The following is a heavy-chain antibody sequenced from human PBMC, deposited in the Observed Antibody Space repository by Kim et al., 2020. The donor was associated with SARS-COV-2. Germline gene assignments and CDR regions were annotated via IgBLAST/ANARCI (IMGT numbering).Heavy chain of an antibody. Sequence: GGSLRLSCAASGFTFSSYWMTCVRQAPGKGLEWVANIKQDGNQKYHVDSVKGRFTISRDNAKNSLYLQMNSLRAEDTAVYYCARDGDLYSSGKDAFDIWGQGTMVTVSS. J-gene: IGHJ3*02. CDR3: ARDGDLYSSGKDAFDI. D-gene: IGHD6-19*01. V-gene: IGHV3-7*01. CDR2: IKQDGNQK. CDR1: GFTFSSYW.